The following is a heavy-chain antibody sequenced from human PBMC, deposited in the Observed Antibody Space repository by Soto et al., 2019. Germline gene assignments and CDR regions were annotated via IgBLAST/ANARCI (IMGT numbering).Heavy chain of an antibody. CDR3: ARYTAMAPYYFDY. V-gene: IGHV4-30-4*01. CDR1: GGSISSGDYY. J-gene: IGHJ4*02. Sequence: PSETLSLTCTVSGGSISSGDYYWSWIRQPPGKGLEWIGYIYYSGSTYYNPSLKSRVTISVDTSKNQFSLKLSSVTAADAAVYYCARYTAMAPYYFDYWGQGTLVTVSS. D-gene: IGHD5-18*01. CDR2: IYYSGST.